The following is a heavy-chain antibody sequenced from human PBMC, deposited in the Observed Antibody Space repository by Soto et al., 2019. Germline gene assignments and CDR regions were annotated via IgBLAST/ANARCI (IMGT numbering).Heavy chain of an antibody. CDR3: ARGNYYGAATYYYGMDV. CDR1: GGSFSGYY. V-gene: IGHV4-34*01. J-gene: IGHJ6*02. Sequence: QVQLQQWGAGLLKPSETLSLTCAVYGGSFSGYYWSWIRQPPGKGLEWIGEINHSGSTNYNPSLKSRVTISVDTSKNQCSLKLSSVTAADTAVYYCARGNYYGAATYYYGMDVWGQGTTVTVSS. D-gene: IGHD3-22*01. CDR2: INHSGST.